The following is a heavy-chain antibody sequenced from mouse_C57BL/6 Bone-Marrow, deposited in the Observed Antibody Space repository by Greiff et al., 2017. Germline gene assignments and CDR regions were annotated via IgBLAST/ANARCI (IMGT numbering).Heavy chain of an antibody. V-gene: IGHV1-58*01. Sequence: VQLQQSGAELVRPGSSVKMSCKTSGYTFTSYGINWVKQRPGQGLEWIGYIYIGNGYTEYNAKFKGKATLTSDTSSSPAYMHLSSLTSEDSAIYFCASNYGSSGGYFDYWGQGTTLTVSS. CDR2: IYIGNGYT. D-gene: IGHD1-1*01. J-gene: IGHJ2*01. CDR3: ASNYGSSGGYFDY. CDR1: GYTFTSYG.